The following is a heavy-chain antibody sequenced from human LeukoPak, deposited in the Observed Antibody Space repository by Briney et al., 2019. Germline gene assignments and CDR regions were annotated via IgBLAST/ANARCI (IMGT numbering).Heavy chain of an antibody. V-gene: IGHV3-30-3*01. J-gene: IGHJ4*02. D-gene: IGHD3-22*01. CDR2: ISADGNNE. CDR1: GFIFSNYP. CDR3: ARNDPDSSED. Sequence: GGSLRLSCAASGFIFSNYPMHWVRQAPGKGLEWVAVISADGNNEHYADSAKGRFTLSRDNAKSTAYLQMNSLRSEDTAVYYCARNDPDSSEDWGQGTLVTVSS.